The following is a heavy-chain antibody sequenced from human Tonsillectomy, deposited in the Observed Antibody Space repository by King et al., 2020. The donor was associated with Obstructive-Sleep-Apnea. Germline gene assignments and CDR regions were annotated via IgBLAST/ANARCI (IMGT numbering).Heavy chain of an antibody. D-gene: IGHD3-22*01. V-gene: IGHV3-30*04. Sequence: QMQLVQSGGGVVQPGRSLRLSCAASGFTFSSYAMHWVRQAPGKGLEWVAVISYDGSNKYYADSVKGRFTISRDNSKNTLYLQMNSLRAEDTAVYYCARDSHDRSGYYYGGDAFDIWAQGTMVTV. CDR3: ARDSHDRSGYYYGGDAFDI. CDR1: GFTFSSYA. CDR2: ISYDGSNK. J-gene: IGHJ3*02.